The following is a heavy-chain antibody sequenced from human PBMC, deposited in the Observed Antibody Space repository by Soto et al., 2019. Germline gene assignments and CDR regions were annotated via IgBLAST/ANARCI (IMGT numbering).Heavy chain of an antibody. J-gene: IGHJ4*02. CDR3: ARRSPWNGIDY. CDR1: GYPFSTKT. V-gene: IGHV1-3*04. Sequence: GASVEVSRKASGYPFSTKTMQWGPQAPGQGLEWIGWINTGNGDTRYSQKFQDRVILTRDTSASIGYMELSSLRPEDTAVYYCARRSPWNGIDYWGQGTLVTVSS. D-gene: IGHD1-1*01. CDR2: INTGNGDT.